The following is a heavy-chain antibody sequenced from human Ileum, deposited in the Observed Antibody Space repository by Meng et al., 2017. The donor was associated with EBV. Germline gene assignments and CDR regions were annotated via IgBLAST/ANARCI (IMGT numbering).Heavy chain of an antibody. D-gene: IGHD1-26*01. Sequence: QVQLQQSSPGLLKPSQTLSLPCAISGDSVSSISGAWNWIRQSPSRGLEWLGRTYYRSKWNTDYAVSVSSRITISPDTSKNQFSLQLNSVTPEDTAVYYCARGSYYFDSWGQGTLVTVSS. V-gene: IGHV6-1*01. CDR2: TYYRSKWNT. J-gene: IGHJ4*02. CDR3: ARGSYYFDS. CDR1: GDSVSSISGA.